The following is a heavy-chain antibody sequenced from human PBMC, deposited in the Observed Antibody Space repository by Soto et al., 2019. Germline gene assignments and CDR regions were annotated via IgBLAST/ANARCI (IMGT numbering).Heavy chain of an antibody. V-gene: IGHV4-34*01. CDR1: VGSFSGYY. CDR2: INHSGST. CDR3: AREGAARRYFDY. Sequence: SEALSLPCSVYVGSFSGYYWSWIRQPPGKGLGWIGEINHSGSTNYNPSLKSRVTISVDTSKNQFSLKLSSVTAADTAVYYCAREGAARRYFDYWGQGTLVTVSS. J-gene: IGHJ4*02. D-gene: IGHD6-6*01.